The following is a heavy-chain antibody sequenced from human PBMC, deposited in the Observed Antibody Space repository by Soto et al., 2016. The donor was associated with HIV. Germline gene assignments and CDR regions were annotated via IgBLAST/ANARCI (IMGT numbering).Heavy chain of an antibody. V-gene: IGHV3-74*01. CDR2: INSDGSST. Sequence: EVQLVESGGGLVQPGGSLRLSCAASGFTFSSYWMHWVRQAPGKGLVWVSRINSDGSSTSYADSVKGRFTISRDNAKNTLYLQMNSLRAEDTAVYYCARLEYSSGWRTSYYMDVWGKGTTVTVSS. J-gene: IGHJ6*03. CDR3: ARLEYSSGWRTSYYMDV. CDR1: GFTFSSYW. D-gene: IGHD6-19*01.